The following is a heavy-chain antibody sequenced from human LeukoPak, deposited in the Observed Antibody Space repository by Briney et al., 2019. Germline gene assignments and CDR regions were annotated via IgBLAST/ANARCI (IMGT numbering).Heavy chain of an antibody. CDR2: IHPSGML. V-gene: IGHV4-31*03. CDR3: ARGHGSGSYYNAYYFDY. J-gene: IGHJ4*02. CDR1: GASFNSDDQY. Sequence: SETLSLTCTVSGASFNSDDQYWNWIRQSPGKGLEWIGSIHPSGMLYNNPSLESRVTMSRDTSKNQFSLNLNSVTAADTAVYYCARGHGSGSYYNAYYFDYWGQGTLVTVSS. D-gene: IGHD3-10*01.